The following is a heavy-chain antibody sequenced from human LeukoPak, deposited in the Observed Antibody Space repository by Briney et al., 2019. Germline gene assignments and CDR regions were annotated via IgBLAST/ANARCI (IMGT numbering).Heavy chain of an antibody. CDR2: INPRGGST. J-gene: IGHJ4*02. V-gene: IGHV1-46*01. CDR1: GYTFIDYY. Sequence: ASVKVSCKASGYTFIDYYMHWVRQAPGQGLEWMGIINPRGGSTIFAQDFQGRVTLTRDTSTSTVYMELSSLRSEDTAVYYCARRYYDNSGHSYGYYFDYWGQGTLVTVSS. CDR3: ARRYYDNSGHSYGYYFDY. D-gene: IGHD3-22*01.